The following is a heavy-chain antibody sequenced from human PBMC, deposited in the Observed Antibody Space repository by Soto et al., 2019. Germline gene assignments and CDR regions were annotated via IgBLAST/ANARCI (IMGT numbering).Heavy chain of an antibody. CDR1: GFTFSSYA. CDR2: ISGSGGST. CDR3: AKDIVLMVYAMSCGMDA. D-gene: IGHD2-8*01. Sequence: GGSLRLSCAASGFTFSSYAMSWVRQAPGKGLEWVSAISGSGGSTYYADSVKGRFTISRDNSKNTLYLQMNSLRAEDTAVYYCAKDIVLMVYAMSCGMDAWGQGTTVTVSS. V-gene: IGHV3-23*01. J-gene: IGHJ6*02.